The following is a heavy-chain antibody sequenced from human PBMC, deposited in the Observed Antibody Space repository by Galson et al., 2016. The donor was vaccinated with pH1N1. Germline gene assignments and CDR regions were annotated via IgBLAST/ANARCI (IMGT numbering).Heavy chain of an antibody. CDR1: GYTFTGYY. CDR2: IKPNSGDT. V-gene: IGHV1-2*02. CDR3: ARGRYCNHRDCFMGIDS. J-gene: IGHJ4*02. D-gene: IGHD2/OR15-2a*01. Sequence: SVKVSCKASGYTFTGYYIHWVRQAPGQGLEWMGWIKPNSGDTKYAQKFQGRVTMTRDTSISTAYMELSSLRSDDTAIYYCARGRYCNHRDCFMGIDSWGQGTLVTVSS.